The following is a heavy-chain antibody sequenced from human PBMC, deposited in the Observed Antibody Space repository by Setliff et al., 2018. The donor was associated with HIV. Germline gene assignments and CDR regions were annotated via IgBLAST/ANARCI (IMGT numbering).Heavy chain of an antibody. D-gene: IGHD6-13*01. Sequence: LGESLKLSCKAVDYTFTTYWIGWVRQMPGEGLEWMGIIYPEDSNIKYNPPFQNQVTISADKSISTAYLQVHNLKASDTATYYCARRDGRSMNAFEIWGPGTMVTVSS. CDR2: IYPEDSNI. CDR3: ARRDGRSMNAFEI. V-gene: IGHV5-51*01. J-gene: IGHJ3*02. CDR1: DYTFTTYW.